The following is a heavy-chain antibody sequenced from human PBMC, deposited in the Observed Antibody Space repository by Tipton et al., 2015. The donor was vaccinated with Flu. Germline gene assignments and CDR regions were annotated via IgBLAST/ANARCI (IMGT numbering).Heavy chain of an antibody. J-gene: IGHJ5*02. CDR3: VRDPSSSYISWFDP. Sequence: TLSLTCTVSGASINSNFWSWIRQSPGKGLEWIGYIYSGGSTKYNPYFESRVIMSIDTSKNQFSLKVTSVTAADTAVYFCVRDPSSSYISWFDPWGQGTRVTVSS. D-gene: IGHD2-15*01. CDR2: IYSGGST. CDR1: GASINSNF. V-gene: IGHV4-59*08.